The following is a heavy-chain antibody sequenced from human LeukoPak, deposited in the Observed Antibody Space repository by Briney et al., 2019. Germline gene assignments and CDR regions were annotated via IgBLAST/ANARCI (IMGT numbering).Heavy chain of an antibody. CDR1: GYTFTSYA. CDR3: ARYYYGSGSYYYFDY. J-gene: IGHJ4*02. V-gene: IGHV7-4-1*02. CDR2: INTNTGNP. Sequence: GASVKVSCKASGYTFTSYAMNWVRQAPGQGLEWMGWINTNTGNPTYAQGFTGRFVFSLDTSVSTAYLQISSLKAEDTAVYYCARYYYGSGSYYYFDYWGQGTLVTVSS. D-gene: IGHD3-10*01.